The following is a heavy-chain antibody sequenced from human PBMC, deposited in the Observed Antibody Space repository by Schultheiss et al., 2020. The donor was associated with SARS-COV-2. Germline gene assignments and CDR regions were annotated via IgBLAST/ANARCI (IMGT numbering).Heavy chain of an antibody. CDR2: IYSGGST. CDR1: GFTFDDYA. CDR3: AKGYSSSWYYFDY. Sequence: GGSLRLSCAASGFTFDDYAMHWVRQAPGKGLEWVSVIYSGGSTYYADSVKGRFTISRDNSKNTLYLQMNSLRAEDTAVYYCAKGYSSSWYYFDYWGQGTLGTVAS. D-gene: IGHD6-13*01. V-gene: IGHV3-23*03. J-gene: IGHJ4*02.